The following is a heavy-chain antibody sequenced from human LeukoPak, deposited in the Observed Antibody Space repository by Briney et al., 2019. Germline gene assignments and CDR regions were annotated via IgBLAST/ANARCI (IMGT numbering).Heavy chain of an antibody. CDR2: IRYDGSNK. CDR1: GFTFSSYG. Sequence: GGSLRLSCAASGFTFSSYGMHWVRQAPGKGLEWVAFIRYDGSNKYYADSVKGRFTISRDNPKNTLYLQMNSLRAEDTAVYYCAKTLSTYGGSYYWGQGTLVTVSS. V-gene: IGHV3-30*02. J-gene: IGHJ4*02. CDR3: AKTLSTYGGSYY. D-gene: IGHD4-23*01.